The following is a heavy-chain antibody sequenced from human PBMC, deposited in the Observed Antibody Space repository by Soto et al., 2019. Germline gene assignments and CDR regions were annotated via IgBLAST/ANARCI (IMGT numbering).Heavy chain of an antibody. CDR3: ARKGLELYHDLAFRFDP. D-gene: IGHD2-8*01. J-gene: IGHJ5*02. V-gene: IGHV5-10-1*01. CDR2: IDPSDSYT. CDR1: GYSFTSYW. Sequence: PGESLRISCKGSGYSFTSYWIIWVLQMPGKGLEWMGRIDPSDSYTNYSPSFQGHVTISSDKSISTAYLQWRSLKASDTAMYYCARKGLELYHDLAFRFDPWGQGTMVTVSS.